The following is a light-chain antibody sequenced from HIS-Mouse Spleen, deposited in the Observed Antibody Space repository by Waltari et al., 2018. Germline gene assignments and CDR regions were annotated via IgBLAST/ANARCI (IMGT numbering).Light chain of an antibody. CDR1: SSDLGGYNY. V-gene: IGLV2-14*03. J-gene: IGLJ2*01. CDR3: SSYTSSSTEV. CDR2: DVS. Sequence: QSALTQPASVSGSPGQSITISCTGTSSDLGGYNYVSRYQQHPGKAPKLMIYDVSNRPSGVSKRFSGSKSGNTASLTISGLQAEDEADYYCSSYTSSSTEVFGGGTKLTVL.